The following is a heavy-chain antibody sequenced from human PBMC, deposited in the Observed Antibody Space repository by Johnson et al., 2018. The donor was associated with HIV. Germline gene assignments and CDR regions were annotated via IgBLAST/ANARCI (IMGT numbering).Heavy chain of an antibody. CDR1: GFTFNNYG. Sequence: QVQLVESGGGVVQPGGSLRLSCAASGFTFNNYGMHWVRQSPGKGLEWVAFIRFDETIKYYGDSVKGRFTISRDNSKNTLYLQMNSLRVEDTAVYYCEKAVGGYAFDIWGQGTMVTVSS. D-gene: IGHD1-26*01. CDR3: EKAVGGYAFDI. CDR2: IRFDETIK. V-gene: IGHV3-30*02. J-gene: IGHJ3*02.